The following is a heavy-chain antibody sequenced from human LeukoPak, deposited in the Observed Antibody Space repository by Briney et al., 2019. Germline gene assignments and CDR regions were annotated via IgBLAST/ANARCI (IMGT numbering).Heavy chain of an antibody. J-gene: IGHJ4*02. D-gene: IGHD3-22*01. CDR2: MNPNSGNT. CDR3: ARGDYYDSSGYSDASLFDY. CDR1: GYTFTSYD. V-gene: IGHV1-8*03. Sequence: ASVKVSCKASGYTFTSYDINWVRQATGQGLEWMGWMNPNSGNTGYAQKFQGRVTITRNTSISTAYMELSSLRSDDTAVYYCARGDYYDSSGYSDASLFDYWGQGTLVTVSS.